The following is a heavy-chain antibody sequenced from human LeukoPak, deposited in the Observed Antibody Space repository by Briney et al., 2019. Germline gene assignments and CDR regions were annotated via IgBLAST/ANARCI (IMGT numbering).Heavy chain of an antibody. J-gene: IGHJ5*02. Sequence: GSLRLSCAASGFTFSSYAMSWVRQAPGKGLEWVSVMYSGDSTYYDDSVKGRFTISRDNSKNTLDLQMNSLRDEDTGVYYCARADGYSSWFVHWGQGTLVTVSS. CDR1: GFTFSSYA. CDR2: MYSGDST. V-gene: IGHV3-23*03. CDR3: ARADGYSSWFVH. D-gene: IGHD5-18*01.